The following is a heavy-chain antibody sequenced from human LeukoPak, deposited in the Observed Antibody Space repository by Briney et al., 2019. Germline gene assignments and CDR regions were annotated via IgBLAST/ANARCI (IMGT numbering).Heavy chain of an antibody. CDR2: IWSDGSNR. J-gene: IGHJ5*02. V-gene: IGHV3-33*01. CDR1: GFTFTTYA. Sequence: GGSLRLSCAASGFTFTTYAMHWVRQAPGKGLEWVGVIWSDGSNRYYGDSVKGRFTISKDNSKNTLFLQMNSLRAEDTAVYYCAGDRGAAPFDPWGQGTLVTVSS. D-gene: IGHD6-13*01. CDR3: AGDRGAAPFDP.